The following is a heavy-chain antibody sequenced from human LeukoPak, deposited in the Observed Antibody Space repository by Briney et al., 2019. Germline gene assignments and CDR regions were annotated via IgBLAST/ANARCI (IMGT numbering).Heavy chain of an antibody. V-gene: IGHV1-69*13. CDR3: AKDQVGSPGSGWYGDNFDY. Sequence: GASVKVSCKASGGTFSSYAISWVRQAPGQGLEWMGGIIPIFGTANYAQKFQGRVTITADESTSTAYMELSSLRSEDTAVYYCAKDQVGSPGSGWYGDNFDYWGQGTLVTVSS. J-gene: IGHJ4*02. CDR2: IIPIFGTA. CDR1: GGTFSSYA. D-gene: IGHD6-19*01.